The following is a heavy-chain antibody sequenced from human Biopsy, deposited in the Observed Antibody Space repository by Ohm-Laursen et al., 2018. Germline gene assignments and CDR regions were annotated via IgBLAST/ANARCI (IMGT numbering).Heavy chain of an antibody. CDR2: IVVGSGHT. J-gene: IGHJ6*02. Sequence: GASVKVSYKASGFTFSSSAVQWVRQARGQRLEWIGWIVVGSGHTNYAQKFQERVTITRDMSTSTAYMELTSLRSEDTAVYYCAATSTLYYYYYAMDVWDQGTTITVSS. CDR1: GFTFSSSA. CDR3: AATSTLYYYYYAMDV. V-gene: IGHV1-58*01.